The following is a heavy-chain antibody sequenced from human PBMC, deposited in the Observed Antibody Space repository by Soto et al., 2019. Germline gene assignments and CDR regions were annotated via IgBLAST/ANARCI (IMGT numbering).Heavy chain of an antibody. CDR2: INSDGSST. CDR3: ARAFGGSYYYYYMDV. J-gene: IGHJ6*03. CDR1: GFTFSSYW. V-gene: IGHV3-74*01. Sequence: GGSLRLSCAASGFTFSSYWMHWVRQAPGKGLVWVSRINSDGSSTSYADSVKGRFTISRDNAKNTLYLQMNSLRAEDTAVYYCARAFGGSYYYYYMDVWGKGTTVTVSS. D-gene: IGHD3-16*01.